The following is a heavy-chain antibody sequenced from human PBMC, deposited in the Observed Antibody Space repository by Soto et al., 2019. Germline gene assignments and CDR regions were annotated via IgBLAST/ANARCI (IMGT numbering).Heavy chain of an antibody. J-gene: IGHJ5*02. D-gene: IGHD6-6*01. CDR3: AKEYIESIAAPHAGFDP. CDR1: GFTFDDYA. Sequence: GGSLRLSCAASGFTFDDYAMHWVRQAPGKGLEWVSGISWNSGSIGYADSVKGRFTISRDNAKNSLYLQMNSLRAEDTALYYCAKEYIESIAAPHAGFDPWGQGTLVTVPQ. V-gene: IGHV3-9*01. CDR2: ISWNSGSI.